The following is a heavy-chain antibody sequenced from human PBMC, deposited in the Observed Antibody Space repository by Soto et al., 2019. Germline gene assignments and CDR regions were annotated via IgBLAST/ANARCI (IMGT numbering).Heavy chain of an antibody. J-gene: IGHJ3*02. CDR1: RVTVNIYY. D-gene: IGHD3-22*01. CDR3: ARDYATPIPQYYYDRGGPAFDI. Sequence: LCSAACRVTVNIYYMGVVCKTQGKGLEWVSVIYSGGSTYYADSVKGRFTISRDNSKNTLYLQMNSLRAEDTAVYYCARDYATPIPQYYYDRGGPAFDIWGQGTMVTVSS. V-gene: IGHV3-53*05. CDR2: IYSGGST.